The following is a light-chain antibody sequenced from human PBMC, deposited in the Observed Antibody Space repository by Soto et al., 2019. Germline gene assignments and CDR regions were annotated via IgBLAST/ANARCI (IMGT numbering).Light chain of an antibody. CDR2: LNSDGSH. J-gene: IGLJ1*01. V-gene: IGLV4-69*01. CDR1: SGHSSYA. CDR3: IV. Sequence: QAVVTQSPSASASLGASVKLTCTLSSGHSSYAIAWHQQQPEKGPRYLMKLNSDGSHSKGDGIPDRFSGSSSGAERYLTISSLQSEGPGALAFIVFGSGTKLTVL.